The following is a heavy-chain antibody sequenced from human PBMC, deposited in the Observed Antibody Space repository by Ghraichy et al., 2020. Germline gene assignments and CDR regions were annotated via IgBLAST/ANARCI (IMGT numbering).Heavy chain of an antibody. CDR2: IDNSGRT. CDR3: ARVGGFYYYMDV. Sequence: GIIDNSGRTNYNPSLKSRVTISADTSKKQFSVSLTSVTAADTAVYYCARVGGFYYYMDVWGKGT. J-gene: IGHJ6*03. V-gene: IGHV4-39*01. D-gene: IGHD1-26*01.